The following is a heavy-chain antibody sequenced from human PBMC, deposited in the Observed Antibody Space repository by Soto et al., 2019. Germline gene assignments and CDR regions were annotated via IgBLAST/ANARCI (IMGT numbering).Heavy chain of an antibody. Sequence: ASVKVSYKASGNTFNTYYIHWLRQAPGQGLQWKGVINPSGASASYAQKFQGRVTVTRDTSTSTVYMELISLRSEDTALFYCATDYSAYQRHHIFDIWGKGTLVTVPS. CDR1: GNTFNTYY. J-gene: IGHJ3*02. CDR2: INPSGASA. D-gene: IGHD5-12*01. V-gene: IGHV1-46*03. CDR3: ATDYSAYQRHHIFDI.